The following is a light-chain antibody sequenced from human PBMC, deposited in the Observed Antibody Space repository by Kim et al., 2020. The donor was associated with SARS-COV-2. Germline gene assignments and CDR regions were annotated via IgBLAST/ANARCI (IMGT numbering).Light chain of an antibody. J-gene: IGLJ1*01. CDR1: SGSIASND. Sequence: GNTVTISCTRSSGSIASNDVQWYQQRPGSAPTTVIYEDNQRPSGVPDRFSGSIDSSSNSASLTNSGLKTEDEADYYGQSYDSSNYVFGTGTKVTVL. CDR2: EDN. V-gene: IGLV6-57*03. CDR3: QSYDSSNYV.